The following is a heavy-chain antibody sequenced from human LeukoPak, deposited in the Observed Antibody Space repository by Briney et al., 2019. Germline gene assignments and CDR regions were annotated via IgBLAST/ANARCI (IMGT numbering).Heavy chain of an antibody. V-gene: IGHV1-46*01. CDR2: INPSGGST. CDR1: GYTFTSYY. D-gene: IGHD1-1*01. CDR3: ARIRWNDVAFDI. J-gene: IGHJ3*02. Sequence: ASVKVSCKASGYTFTSYYMHWVRQAPGQGLEWMGIINPSGGSTSYAQKFQGRVTITRNTSISTAYMELSSLRSEDTAVYYCARIRWNDVAFDIWGQGTMVTVSS.